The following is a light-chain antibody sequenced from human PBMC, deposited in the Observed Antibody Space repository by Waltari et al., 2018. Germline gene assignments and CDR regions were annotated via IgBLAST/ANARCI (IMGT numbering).Light chain of an antibody. J-gene: IGKJ3*01. CDR2: GAS. V-gene: IGKV3-20*01. CDR1: QSLTSSS. Sequence: EIVLTQSPGTLSMSLGDSATLSCRASQSLTSSSLAWYQQRPGQPPRLLIYGASSRATGIPDRFRGSEAGTDFTLTISRLEPEDFAVYFCQQYDSSPFTFGPGTKVDLK. CDR3: QQYDSSPFT.